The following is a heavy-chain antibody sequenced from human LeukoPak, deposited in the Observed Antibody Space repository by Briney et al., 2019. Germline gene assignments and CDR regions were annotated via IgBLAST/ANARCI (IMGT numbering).Heavy chain of an antibody. CDR2: IRYDGSNK. J-gene: IGHJ5*02. Sequence: GGSLRLSCAVSGFTFSSYGMHWVRQAPGRGLEWVAFIRYDGSNKYYADSVKGRFTISRDNSKNTLYLQMNSLRAEDTAVYYCAKVFEAGDRDWFDPWGQGTLVTVSS. D-gene: IGHD7-27*01. CDR3: AKVFEAGDRDWFDP. CDR1: GFTFSSYG. V-gene: IGHV3-30*02.